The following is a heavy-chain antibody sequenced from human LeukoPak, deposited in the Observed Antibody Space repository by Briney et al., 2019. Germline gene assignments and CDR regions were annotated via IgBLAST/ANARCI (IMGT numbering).Heavy chain of an antibody. V-gene: IGHV1-2*02. CDR1: GYNFNGYT. D-gene: IGHD2-15*01. CDR3: ARGEWGGGSSMLAFDI. Sequence: ASVKVSCRTSGYNFNGYTLHWVRQAPGQGLEWMGWINPNSGGTNYAQKFQGRVTMTRDTSISTAYMELSRLRSDDTAVYYCARGEWGGGSSMLAFDIWGQGTMVTVSS. J-gene: IGHJ3*02. CDR2: INPNSGGT.